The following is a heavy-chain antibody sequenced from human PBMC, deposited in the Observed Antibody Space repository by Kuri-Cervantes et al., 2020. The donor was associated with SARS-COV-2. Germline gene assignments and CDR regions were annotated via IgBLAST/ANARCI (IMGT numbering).Heavy chain of an antibody. D-gene: IGHD2-2*01. CDR2: IYHSGST. CDR3: ARVGVYCSSTSCYPNWFDP. CDR1: GYSISSGYY. Sequence: SETLSLTCTVSGYSISSGYYWGWIRQPPGKGLEWIGSIYHSGSTYYNPSLKSRVTISVDTSKNQFPLKLSSVTAADTAVCYCARVGVYCSSTSCYPNWFDPWGQGTLVTVSS. J-gene: IGHJ5*02. V-gene: IGHV4-38-2*02.